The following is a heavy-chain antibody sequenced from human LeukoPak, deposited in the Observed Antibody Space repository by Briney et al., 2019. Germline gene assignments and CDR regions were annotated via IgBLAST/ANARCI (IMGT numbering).Heavy chain of an antibody. J-gene: IGHJ4*02. CDR1: GFIFSSYG. Sequence: GGTLRLSCAASGFIFSSYGMSWSRQAPGRGLEWVSTISGSGGTTYYADSVKGRFTISRDNSKNTLYLQMNSLRAEDTAVYYCAKGLKYYYDSSPSPGMYWGQGTLVTVSS. V-gene: IGHV3-23*01. CDR3: AKGLKYYYDSSPSPGMY. CDR2: ISGSGGTT. D-gene: IGHD3-22*01.